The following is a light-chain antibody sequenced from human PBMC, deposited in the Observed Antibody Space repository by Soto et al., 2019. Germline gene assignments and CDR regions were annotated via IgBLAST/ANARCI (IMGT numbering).Light chain of an antibody. V-gene: IGKV3-20*01. Sequence: EIVLTQSPGALSLSPGERATLSCRASQTVSDNYLAWYQQKPGQAPRLLIYGASTRATGIPDRFSGSGSGTDFTLTISRLEPEDFAVYCCQQYGGLPRVSFCGGTKVEIK. CDR3: QQYGGLPRVS. J-gene: IGKJ4*01. CDR1: QTVSDNY. CDR2: GAS.